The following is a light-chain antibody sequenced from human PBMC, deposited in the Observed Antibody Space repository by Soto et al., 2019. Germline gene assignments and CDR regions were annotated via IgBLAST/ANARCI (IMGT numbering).Light chain of an antibody. V-gene: IGKV3D-20*02. CDR3: QQVNVYPST. CDR2: EAS. J-gene: IGKJ4*01. CDR1: RSVSRNY. Sequence: EIVLTQSPATLALSPGERATLSCRASRSVSRNYLAWYQQKPGQAPRLLIYEASSRSTGIPDRFSGGASGTDFTLTISRLEPEDFATYYCQQVNVYPSTFGGGTKVDIK.